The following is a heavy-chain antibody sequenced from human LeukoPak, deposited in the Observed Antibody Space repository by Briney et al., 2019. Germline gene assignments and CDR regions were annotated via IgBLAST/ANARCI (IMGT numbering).Heavy chain of an antibody. CDR3: ARLMTAIGGTDY. V-gene: IGHV1-2*02. Sequence: ASVKVSCEASGYTFTSYAMNWVRQAPGQGLEWMGWINPNSGGTNYAQKFQGRVTMTRDTSISTAYMELSRLRSDDTAVYYCARLMTAIGGTDYWGQGTLVTVSS. CDR2: INPNSGGT. D-gene: IGHD2-21*02. J-gene: IGHJ4*02. CDR1: GYTFTSYA.